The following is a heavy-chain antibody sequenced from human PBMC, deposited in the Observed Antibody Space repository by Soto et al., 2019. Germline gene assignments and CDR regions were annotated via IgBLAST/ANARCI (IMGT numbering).Heavy chain of an antibody. V-gene: IGHV4-31*03. CDR2: IYYSGST. J-gene: IGHJ6*02. Sequence: QVQLQESGPGLVKPSQTLSLTCTVSGGSISSGGYYWSWIRQHPGKGLEWIGYIYYSGSTYYNPSLKRXVTXSXATSKNQFSLKLSSVTAADTAVYYCAREASIYGMDVRGQGTTVTVSS. CDR3: AREASIYGMDV. CDR1: GGSISSGGYY.